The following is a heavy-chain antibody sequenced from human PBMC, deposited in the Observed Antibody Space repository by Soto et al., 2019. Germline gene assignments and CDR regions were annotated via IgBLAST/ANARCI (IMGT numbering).Heavy chain of an antibody. V-gene: IGHV4-34*01. D-gene: IGHD2-2*01. J-gene: IGHJ5*02. CDR3: ARARKSMYQLLFSWFDP. CDR1: GESFSGYY. CDR2: INHSGST. Sequence: SETLSLTCAVYGESFSGYYWSWIRQPPGKGLEWIGEINHSGSTNYNPSLKSRVTISVDTSKNQFSLKLSSVTAADTAVYYCARARKSMYQLLFSWFDPWGQGPLVTVSS.